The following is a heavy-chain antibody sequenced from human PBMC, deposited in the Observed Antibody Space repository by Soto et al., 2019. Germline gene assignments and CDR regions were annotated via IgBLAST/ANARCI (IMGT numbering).Heavy chain of an antibody. V-gene: IGHV1-69*02. CDR1: GITVGSFI. CDR3: TTLGP. J-gene: IGHJ5*02. D-gene: IGHD3-3*01. CDR2: TAPMFKQT. Sequence: QAQLVQSGAVVKKPGSSVVVSCKASGITVGSFIISWVRQAPGQGLEWMGKTAPMFKQTFYARRLEGRVTITADTSANTVYMELTDLRFEDTAVYYCTTLGPWGQGTQVTVS.